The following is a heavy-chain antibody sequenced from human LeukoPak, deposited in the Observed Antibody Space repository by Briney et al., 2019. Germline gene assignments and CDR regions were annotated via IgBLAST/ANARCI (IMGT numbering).Heavy chain of an antibody. CDR1: GGSFSGYY. D-gene: IGHD6-6*01. Sequence: RSSETLSLTCAVYGGSFSGYYWSWIRQPPGKGLEWIGEINHSGSTNYNPSLKSRVTISVDTSKNQFSLKLSSVTAADTAVYYCARRGIAARHGLFDYWGQGTLVTVSS. J-gene: IGHJ4*02. V-gene: IGHV4-34*01. CDR3: ARRGIAARHGLFDY. CDR2: INHSGST.